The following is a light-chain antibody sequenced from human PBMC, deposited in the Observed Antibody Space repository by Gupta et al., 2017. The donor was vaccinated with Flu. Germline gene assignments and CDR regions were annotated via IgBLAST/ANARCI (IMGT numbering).Light chain of an antibody. CDR3: LLSYSGARKGV. Sequence: QAVVTQEPSLTVSPGGTVTLTCGSSTGAVTSGHYPYWFQQKPGQAPRTLIYDTSNKHSWTPARFSGSLLGGKAALTLSGAQPEDEAEYYGLLSYSGARKGVFGGGTKLTVL. CDR1: TGAVTSGHY. CDR2: DTS. V-gene: IGLV7-46*01. J-gene: IGLJ3*02.